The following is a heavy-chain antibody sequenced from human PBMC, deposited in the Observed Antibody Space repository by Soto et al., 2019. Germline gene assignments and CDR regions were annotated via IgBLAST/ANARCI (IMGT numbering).Heavy chain of an antibody. V-gene: IGHV3-30-3*01. CDR3: ARDQSRIAAAGTGLYYYYGMDV. CDR2: ISYDGSNK. D-gene: IGHD6-13*01. CDR1: GFTFSSYA. J-gene: IGHJ6*02. Sequence: GSLRLSCAASGFTFSSYAMHWVRQAPGKGLEWVAVISYDGSNKYYADSVKGRFTISRDNSKNTLYLQMNSLRAEDTAVYYCARDQSRIAAAGTGLYYYYGMDVWGQGTTVTVSS.